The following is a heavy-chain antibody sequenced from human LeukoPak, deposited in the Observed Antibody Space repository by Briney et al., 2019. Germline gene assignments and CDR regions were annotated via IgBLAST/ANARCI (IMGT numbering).Heavy chain of an antibody. J-gene: IGHJ4*02. Sequence: GGSLRLSCAASGFTVSFNYMSWVRQAPGKGLEWISVICSGGSTYYADSVKGRFTISRDDSKNTLYLQMNSLRAEDTAVYYCARVAAAALDYWGQGSLVTVSS. CDR3: ARVAAAALDY. CDR1: GFTVSFNY. D-gene: IGHD6-13*01. CDR2: ICSGGST. V-gene: IGHV3-53*01.